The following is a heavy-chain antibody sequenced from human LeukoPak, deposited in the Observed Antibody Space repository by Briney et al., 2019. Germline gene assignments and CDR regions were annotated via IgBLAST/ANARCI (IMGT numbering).Heavy chain of an antibody. D-gene: IGHD3-10*01. CDR3: ARDKSGGIGFGELPDYYGMDV. CDR1: GYTFTGYY. J-gene: IGHJ6*02. Sequence: ASVKVSCKASGYTFTGYYMRWVRQAPGQGLEWMGRINPNSGGSNYAQKFQGRVTMTRDTSISTAYMELSRLRSDDTAVYYCARDKSGGIGFGELPDYYGMDVWGQGTTVTVSS. V-gene: IGHV1-2*06. CDR2: INPNSGGS.